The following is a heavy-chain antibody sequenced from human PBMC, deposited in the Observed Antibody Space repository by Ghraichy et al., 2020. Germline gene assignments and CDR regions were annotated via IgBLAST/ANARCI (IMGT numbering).Heavy chain of an antibody. D-gene: IGHD6-6*01. CDR3: ARAQQIHRSSSFGY. V-gene: IGHV1-2*02. CDR2: INPNSGGT. CDR1: GYTFTGYY. J-gene: IGHJ4*02. Sequence: ASVKVSCKASGYTFTGYYMHWVRQAPGQGLEWMGWINPNSGGTNYAQKFQGRVTMTRDTSISTAYMELSRLRSDDTAVYYCARAQQIHRSSSFGYWGQGTLVTVSS.